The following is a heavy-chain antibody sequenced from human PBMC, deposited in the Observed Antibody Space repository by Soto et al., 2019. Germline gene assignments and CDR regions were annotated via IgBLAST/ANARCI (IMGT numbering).Heavy chain of an antibody. J-gene: IGHJ4*02. D-gene: IGHD1-26*01. CDR1: GFTFNSYG. Sequence: CAASGFTFNSYGMHWVRQAPGKGLEWVAVIWYDGSNEYYAASVNGRFTISRDDSKNTAYLQMNSLKTEDTAVYYCSRLVGATSPFGYWGQGTLVTVSS. CDR3: SRLVGATSPFGY. V-gene: IGHV3-33*01. CDR2: IWYDGSNE.